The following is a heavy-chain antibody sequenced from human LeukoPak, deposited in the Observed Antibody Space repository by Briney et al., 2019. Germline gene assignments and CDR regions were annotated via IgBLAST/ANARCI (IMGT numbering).Heavy chain of an antibody. CDR2: ISSSSSYI. V-gene: IGHV3-21*01. D-gene: IGHD2-15*01. CDR3: ARDGDISAFDI. CDR1: GFTFSSYS. J-gene: IGHJ3*02. Sequence: GGSLRLSCAASGFTFSSYSMNWVRQVPGKGLEWVSSISSSSSYIYYADSVKGRFTISRDNAKNSLYLQMNSLRAEDTAVYYCARDGDISAFDIWGQGTMVTVSS.